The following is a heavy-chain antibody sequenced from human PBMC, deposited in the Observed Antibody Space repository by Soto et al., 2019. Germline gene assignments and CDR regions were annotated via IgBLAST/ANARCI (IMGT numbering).Heavy chain of an antibody. CDR2: IIPIFGTA. Sequence: QVQLVQSGAEVKKPGSSVKVSCKASGGTFSSYVISWVRQAPGQGPEWMGGIIPIFGTANHAQKFQGRVTITADESTSTVYMELSSLRSEDTAVYYCAREYSSSLRCFDLWGQGTLVTVSS. J-gene: IGHJ5*02. CDR3: AREYSSSLRCFDL. V-gene: IGHV1-69*12. D-gene: IGHD6-19*01. CDR1: GGTFSSYV.